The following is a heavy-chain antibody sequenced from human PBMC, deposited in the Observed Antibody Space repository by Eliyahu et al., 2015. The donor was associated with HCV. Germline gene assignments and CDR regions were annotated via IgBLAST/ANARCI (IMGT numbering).Heavy chain of an antibody. CDR2: INPNSGGT. Sequence: QVQLVQSGAEVKKPGASVKVSCKASGYTFTGYYMHWVRQAPGQGLEWMGWINPNSGGTNYAQKFQGRVTMTRDTSISTAYMELSRLRSDDTAVYYCARYPLVVQQQLVDRYYGMDVWGQGTTVTVSS. V-gene: IGHV1-2*02. D-gene: IGHD6-13*01. CDR1: GYTFTGYY. CDR3: ARYPLVVQQQLVDRYYGMDV. J-gene: IGHJ6*02.